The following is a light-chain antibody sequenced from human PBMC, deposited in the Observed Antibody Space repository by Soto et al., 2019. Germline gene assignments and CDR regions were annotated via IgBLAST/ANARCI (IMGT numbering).Light chain of an antibody. CDR2: EVV. J-gene: IGLJ1*01. V-gene: IGLV2-8*01. Sequence: QSALTQPPSASGSPGQSVTISCTGTKNDIGVYDFVSWYQHHPGKAPRLIIYEVVQRPSGVSDRFSGSKSGNTASLNVSGLQAADEADYFCKSYAGSNTYVFGSGTKLTVL. CDR3: KSYAGSNTYV. CDR1: KNDIGVYDF.